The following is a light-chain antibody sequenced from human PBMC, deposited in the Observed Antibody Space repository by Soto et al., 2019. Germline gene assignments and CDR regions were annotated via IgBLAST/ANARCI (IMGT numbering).Light chain of an antibody. V-gene: IGKV3-11*01. CDR1: QSVTTY. Sequence: ETVLTQSPATLSLSPGESATLSCRASQSVTTYLAWYQQKPGQAPRLLIYDASVRATGIPARFSASGSGTDFTLTISSLEPEDFAVYYCQQRSNWPQITFGQGTRLEIK. J-gene: IGKJ5*01. CDR3: QQRSNWPQIT. CDR2: DAS.